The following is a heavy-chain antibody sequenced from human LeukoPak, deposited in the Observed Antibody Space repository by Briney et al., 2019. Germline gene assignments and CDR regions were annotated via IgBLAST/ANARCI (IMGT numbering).Heavy chain of an antibody. CDR1: VGSASSGSYS. CDR2: IYYSGIS. CDR3: AREEVGASPGGY. J-gene: IGHJ4*02. Sequence: SETLSLTCTVSVGSASSGSYSWSWIRQPPGRGLEWIGYIYYSGISNYNPSLKSRVTMSVDMSKNQFSLKLSAVTAADTAIYYCAREEVGASPGGYWGQGTLVTVSS. V-gene: IGHV4-61*01. D-gene: IGHD1-26*01.